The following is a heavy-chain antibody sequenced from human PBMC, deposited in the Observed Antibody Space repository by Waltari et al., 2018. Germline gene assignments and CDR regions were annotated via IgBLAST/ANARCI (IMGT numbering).Heavy chain of an antibody. V-gene: IGHV3-49*03. CDR2: IRSKAYGGTT. CDR1: GFTFGDYA. CDR3: TRSRDLWRRGSPLPDY. J-gene: IGHJ4*02. Sequence: EVQLVESGGGLVQPGRSLRLSCTASGFTFGDYAMSWFRQAPGKGLEWVGFIRSKAYGGTTEYAASVKGRFTISRDDSKSIAYLQMNSLKTEDTAVYYCTRSRDLWRRGSPLPDYWGQGTLVTVSS. D-gene: IGHD1-26*01.